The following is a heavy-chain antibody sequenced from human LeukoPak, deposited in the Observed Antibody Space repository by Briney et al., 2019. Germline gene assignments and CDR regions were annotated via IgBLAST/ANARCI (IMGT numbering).Heavy chain of an antibody. CDR3: ARKIAVAGQYYYDSSGYDY. J-gene: IGHJ4*02. Sequence: GGSLRLSCAASGFTFSSYGMHWVRQAPGKGLEWVAVISYDGSNKYYADSVKGRFTISRDNSKNTLYLQMNSLRAEDTAVYYCARKIAVAGQYYYDSSGYDYWGQGTLVTVSS. CDR1: GFTFSSYG. CDR2: ISYDGSNK. D-gene: IGHD3-22*01. V-gene: IGHV3-30*03.